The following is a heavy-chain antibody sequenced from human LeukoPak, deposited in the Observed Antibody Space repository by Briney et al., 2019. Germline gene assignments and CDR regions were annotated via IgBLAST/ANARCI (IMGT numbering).Heavy chain of an antibody. CDR1: GYTFTGYY. CDR2: IIPILGIA. D-gene: IGHD4-17*01. CDR3: ARDPDYGDFYYYGMDV. Sequence: SVKVSCKASGYTFTGYYVHWVRQAPGQGLEWMGRIIPILGIANYAQKFQGRVTITADKSTSTAYMELSSLRSEDTAVYYCARDPDYGDFYYYGMDVWGQGTTVTVSS. V-gene: IGHV1-69*04. J-gene: IGHJ6*02.